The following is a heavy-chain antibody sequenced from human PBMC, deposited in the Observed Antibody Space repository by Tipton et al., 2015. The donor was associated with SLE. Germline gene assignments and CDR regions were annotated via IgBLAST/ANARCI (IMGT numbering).Heavy chain of an antibody. CDR3: ARGGSDAFDF. CDR2: IKQDGSEK. V-gene: IGHV3-7*01. CDR1: EFTFSSYW. J-gene: IGHJ3*01. Sequence: SLRLSCAASEFTFSSYWMSWVRLAPGKGLEWVANIKQDGSEKYYVDSVKGRFTISRENAKHSLYLQMTNLRAGDAAVYYCARGGSDAFDFWGQGTRVTVSS. D-gene: IGHD3-16*01.